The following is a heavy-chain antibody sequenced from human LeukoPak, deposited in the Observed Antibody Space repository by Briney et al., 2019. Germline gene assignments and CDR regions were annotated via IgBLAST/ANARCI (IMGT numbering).Heavy chain of an antibody. CDR3: ARDRLHYGEYEKTLDY. V-gene: IGHV3-48*01. Sequence: GGSLRLSCAASGFTFSSYSMTWVRQAPGEGLEWVSYITFTSSTIHYADSVKGRFTISRDSAKSSLYLQMNSLRADDTAVYYCARDRLHYGEYEKTLDYWAQGTLVTVSS. CDR2: ITFTSSTI. CDR1: GFTFSSYS. D-gene: IGHD4-17*01. J-gene: IGHJ4*02.